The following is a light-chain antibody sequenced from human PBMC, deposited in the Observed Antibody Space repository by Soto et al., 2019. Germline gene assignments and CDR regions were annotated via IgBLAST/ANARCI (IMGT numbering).Light chain of an antibody. CDR3: CSYTRSGTLI. Sequence: QSWLAQPAPGSGAPGPSITISCGGTSGDIGDYNYVSWYQQHPGKVPKVIIYDVSNRPSGVSYRFPGTKSGNAASLTVSGLQAEDEADYYCCSYTRSGTLIFGTGTKVTVL. CDR2: DVS. CDR1: SGDIGDYNY. V-gene: IGLV2-14*01. J-gene: IGLJ1*01.